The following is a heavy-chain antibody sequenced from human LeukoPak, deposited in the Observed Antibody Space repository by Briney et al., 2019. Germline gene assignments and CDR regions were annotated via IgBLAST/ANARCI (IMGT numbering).Heavy chain of an antibody. CDR2: INPNSGGT. CDR3: ARDRGYGSGFDP. D-gene: IGHD3-10*01. J-gene: IGHJ5*02. Sequence: ASVKVSCKASGYTFTGYYMHWVRQAPGQGVEWVGWINPNSGGTNYAQKFQGWVTMTRDTSISTAYMELSRLRSDDTAVYYCARDRGYGSGFDPWGQGTLVTVSS. CDR1: GYTFTGYY. V-gene: IGHV1-2*04.